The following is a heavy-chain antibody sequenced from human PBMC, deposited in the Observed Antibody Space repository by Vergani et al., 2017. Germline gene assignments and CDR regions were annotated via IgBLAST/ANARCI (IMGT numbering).Heavy chain of an antibody. CDR1: GGSFSGYY. V-gene: IGHV4-34*01. D-gene: IGHD3-10*01. Sequence: QVQLQQWGAGLLKPSETRSLTCAVYGGSFSGYYWSWIRQPPGKGLEWIGEINHSGSTNYNPSLKSRVTISVDTSKNQFSLKLSSVTAADTAVYYCARGRWYYGSGSYFSSYYYYGMDVWGQGP. J-gene: IGHJ6*02. CDR2: INHSGST. CDR3: ARGRWYYGSGSYFSSYYYYGMDV.